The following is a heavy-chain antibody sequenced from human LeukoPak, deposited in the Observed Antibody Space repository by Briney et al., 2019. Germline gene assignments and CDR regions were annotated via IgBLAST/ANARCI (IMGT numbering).Heavy chain of an antibody. J-gene: IGHJ4*02. CDR3: ATSKQAAAAGTGFDY. CDR2: IYYSGST. CDR1: GGSISSYY. V-gene: IGHV4-59*01. D-gene: IGHD6-13*01. Sequence: SETLSLTCTVSGGSISSYYWSWIRQPPGKGLEWIGYIYYSGSTNYNPSLKSRVTISVDTSKNQFSLKLSSVTAADTAVYYCATSKQAAAAGTGFDYWGQGTLVTVSS.